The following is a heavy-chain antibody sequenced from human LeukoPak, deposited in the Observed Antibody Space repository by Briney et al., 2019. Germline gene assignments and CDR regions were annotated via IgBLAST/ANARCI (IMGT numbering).Heavy chain of an antibody. J-gene: IGHJ4*02. CDR1: GGSISSYY. Sequence: SETLSLTCTVSGGSISSYYRSWIRQPPGKGLEWIGYIYYSGSTNYNPSLKSRVTISVDTSKNQFSLKLSSVTAADTAVYYCARSVTTDFDYWGQGTLVTVSS. CDR3: ARSVTTDFDY. V-gene: IGHV4-59*01. CDR2: IYYSGST. D-gene: IGHD4-17*01.